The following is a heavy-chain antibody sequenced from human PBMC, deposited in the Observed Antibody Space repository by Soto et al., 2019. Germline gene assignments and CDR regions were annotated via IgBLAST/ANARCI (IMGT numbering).Heavy chain of an antibody. CDR3: AKTYYDFWSGYYTGLVFDY. CDR1: GFTFSSYA. D-gene: IGHD3-3*01. Sequence: GGSLRLSCAASGFTFSSYAMSRVRQAPGKGLEWVSAISGSGGSTYYADSVKGRFTISKDNSKNTLYLQMNSLRAEDTAVYYCAKTYYDFWSGYYTGLVFDYWGQGT. V-gene: IGHV3-23*01. J-gene: IGHJ4*02. CDR2: ISGSGGST.